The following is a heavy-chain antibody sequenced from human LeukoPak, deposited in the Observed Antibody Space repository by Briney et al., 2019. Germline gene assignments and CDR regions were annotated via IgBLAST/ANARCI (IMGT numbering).Heavy chain of an antibody. CDR3: KSGGAAPGAFDY. V-gene: IGHV3-7*01. Sequence: GSLRLYCAASGFTFTSYWMSWMRQAPGKGLQWVANIKHDGSEQYYVDSVKGRFTISRDNARNSLYLQMNSLGVEDTAVYYCKSGGAAPGAFDYWGQGALVTVSS. CDR1: GFTFTSYW. D-gene: IGHD6-13*01. CDR2: IKHDGSEQ. J-gene: IGHJ4*02.